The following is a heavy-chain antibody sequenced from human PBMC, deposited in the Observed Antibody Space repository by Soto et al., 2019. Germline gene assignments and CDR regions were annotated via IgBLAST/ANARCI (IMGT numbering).Heavy chain of an antibody. D-gene: IGHD3-9*01. CDR2: IIPMFGTA. V-gene: IGHV1-69*06. Sequence: SVKVSCKPSGGTFSNYAISWVRQAPGQELEWMGGIIPMFGTANYAQKFQGRVTITADKSTITAYMELSSLRSEDTAVYYCARYYDILTGGSYYYGMDVWGQGTTVTVSS. CDR1: GGTFSNYA. J-gene: IGHJ6*02. CDR3: ARYYDILTGGSYYYGMDV.